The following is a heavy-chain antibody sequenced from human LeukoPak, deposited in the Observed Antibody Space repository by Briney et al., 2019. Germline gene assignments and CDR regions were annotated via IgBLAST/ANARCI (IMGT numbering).Heavy chain of an antibody. CDR3: ARASTAAAGTVWFDP. CDR1: GGSISSYY. V-gene: IGHV4-59*08. Sequence: SETLSLTCTVSGGSISSYYWSWIRQPPGKGLEWIGYIYYSGSTNYNPSLKSRVTISVDTSKNQFSLKLSSVIAADTAVYYCARASTAAAGTVWFDPWGQGTLVTVSS. J-gene: IGHJ5*02. CDR2: IYYSGST. D-gene: IGHD6-13*01.